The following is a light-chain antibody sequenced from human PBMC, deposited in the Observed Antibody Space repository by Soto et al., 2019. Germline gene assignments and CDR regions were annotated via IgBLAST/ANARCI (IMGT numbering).Light chain of an antibody. V-gene: IGKV1-5*03. J-gene: IGKJ2*01. CDR3: QQYDKWPHT. CDR1: QDISIW. Sequence: DIQMTQSPSTLSASVGDRVTITCRASQDISIWLAWFQQKPGKAPKLLIYRASSLESGVPSRFSGSGSGTEFILTISSLQSEDFAVYYCQQYDKWPHTFGQGTKLEIK. CDR2: RAS.